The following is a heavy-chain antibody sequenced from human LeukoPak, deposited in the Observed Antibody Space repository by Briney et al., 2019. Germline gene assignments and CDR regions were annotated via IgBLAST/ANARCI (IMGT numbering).Heavy chain of an antibody. V-gene: IGHV4-59*01. D-gene: IGHD5-12*01. Sequence: SQTLSLTCTVSDGSITNYDWSWVRQPPGKGLEFIGHVHYSGTADYNPSLKSRVTISIDTSKKHFFLKLKSVTAADTAVYYCATWDHSGYRFDIWGQGTMVTVSS. CDR3: ATWDHSGYRFDI. CDR1: DGSITNYD. CDR2: VHYSGTA. J-gene: IGHJ3*02.